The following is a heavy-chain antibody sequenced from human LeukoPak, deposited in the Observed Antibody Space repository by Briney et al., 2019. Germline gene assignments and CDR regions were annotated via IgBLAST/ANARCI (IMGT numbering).Heavy chain of an antibody. J-gene: IGHJ4*02. CDR1: GGTFSSYA. V-gene: IGHV1-69*13. CDR3: ARGPPTYCCGDCSSIGAFDY. D-gene: IGHD2-21*02. Sequence: ASVKVSCKASGGTFSSYAISWVRQAPGQGLEWMGGIIPIFGTANYAQKFQGRVTITADESTSTAYMELSSLRSEDTAVYYCARGPPTYCCGDCSSIGAFDYWGQGTLVTVSS. CDR2: IIPIFGTA.